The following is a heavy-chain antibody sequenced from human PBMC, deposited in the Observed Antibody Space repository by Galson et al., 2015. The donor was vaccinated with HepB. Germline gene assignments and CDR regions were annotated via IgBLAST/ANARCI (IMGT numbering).Heavy chain of an antibody. CDR1: GFTFSSYA. CDR3: AKKHYDFWSGYYRFNYYYYGMDV. V-gene: IGHV3-30*18. CDR2: ISYDGSNK. D-gene: IGHD3-3*01. Sequence: SLRLSCAASGFTFSSYAMHWVRQAPGKGLEWVAVISYDGSNKYYADSVKGRFTISRDNSKNTLYLQMNSLRAEDTAVYYCAKKHYDFWSGYYRFNYYYYGMDVWGQGTTVTVSS. J-gene: IGHJ6*02.